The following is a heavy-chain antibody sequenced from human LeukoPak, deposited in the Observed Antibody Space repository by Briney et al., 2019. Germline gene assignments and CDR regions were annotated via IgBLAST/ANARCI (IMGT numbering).Heavy chain of an antibody. CDR1: GFTFSSYA. J-gene: IGHJ4*02. D-gene: IGHD2-15*01. CDR3: AKTGDPYIIVVLAAHFDY. CDR2: ISYDGSDK. V-gene: IGHV3-30-3*02. Sequence: PGGSLRLSCAASGFTFSSYAMHWVRQAPGKGLEWVALISYDGSDKFYTDSVEGRFAISRDNSKNTLYLQMNSLSAEDTAVYYCAKTGDPYIIVVLAAHFDYWGQGTLVTVSS.